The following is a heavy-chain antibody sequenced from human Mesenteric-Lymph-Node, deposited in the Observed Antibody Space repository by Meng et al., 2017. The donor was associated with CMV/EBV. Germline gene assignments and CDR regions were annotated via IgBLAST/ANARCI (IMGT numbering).Heavy chain of an antibody. J-gene: IGHJ4*02. Sequence: GGSLRLSCAASGFTFNTYVMSWVRQAPGKGLEWVSGNSESGGGTYYADSVKGRFTISRDNVKNTLYLQMNSLRAEDTAIYYCAKDWRAQDPGILGAYWGQGTLVTVSS. CDR2: NSESGGGT. D-gene: IGHD1-26*01. CDR3: AKDWRAQDPGILGAY. V-gene: IGHV3-23*01. CDR1: GFTFNTYV.